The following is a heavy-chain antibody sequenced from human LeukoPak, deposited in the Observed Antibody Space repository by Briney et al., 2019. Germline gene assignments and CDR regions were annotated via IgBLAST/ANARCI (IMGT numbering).Heavy chain of an antibody. CDR3: ATDAPNYDILTGLGY. Sequence: GASVKVSCKVSGYTLTELSMHWVRQAPGKGLEWMGGFDPEDGETIYAQKFQGRVTMTEDTSTDTAYMELSSLRSEDTAAYYCATDAPNYDILTGLGYWGQGTLVTVSS. J-gene: IGHJ4*02. D-gene: IGHD3-9*01. CDR1: GYTLTELS. CDR2: FDPEDGET. V-gene: IGHV1-24*01.